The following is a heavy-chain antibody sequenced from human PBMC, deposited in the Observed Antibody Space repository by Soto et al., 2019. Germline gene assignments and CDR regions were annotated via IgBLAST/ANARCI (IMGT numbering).Heavy chain of an antibody. Sequence: QLQLLQSGADMKKPGASVKVSCKSSAYIFTSYGISWVRQAPGQGLEWVGWISANNGETNYAEKFQDSVTMTTDTSTSTAYMELRSLTSEDTAVYFCARVGSMVRGVIVKREFDFWGQGTLVTVSS. CDR3: ARVGSMVRGVIVKREFDF. CDR2: ISANNGET. D-gene: IGHD3-10*01. V-gene: IGHV1-18*01. J-gene: IGHJ4*02. CDR1: AYIFTSYG.